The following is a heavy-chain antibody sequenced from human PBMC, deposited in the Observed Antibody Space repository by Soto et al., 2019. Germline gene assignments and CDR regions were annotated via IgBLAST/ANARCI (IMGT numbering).Heavy chain of an antibody. V-gene: IGHV3-23*01. CDR3: ARGSSGMDV. D-gene: IGHD6-13*01. CDR1: GFTFSSYA. Sequence: AGSLRLSCAASGFTFSSYARSWVRQAPGKGLEWVSAISCSGGSTYYPASMSRRFTISRDNPKNTLYLQMNSLCAAETAVYYCARGSSGMDVWGQGTTVTVSS. CDR2: ISCSGGST. J-gene: IGHJ6*02.